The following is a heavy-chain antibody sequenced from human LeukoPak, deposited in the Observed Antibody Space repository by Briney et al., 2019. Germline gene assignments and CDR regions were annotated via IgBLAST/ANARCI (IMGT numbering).Heavy chain of an antibody. CDR3: ARADGDGVFVGY. Sequence: PSQTLSLTCTVSGGSISSGDYYWSWIRQPPGKGLEWIGYIYYSGSTYYNPSLKSRVTISVDTSKNQFSLKLSSVTAADTAVYYCARADGDGVFVGYWGQGTLVTVSS. J-gene: IGHJ4*02. CDR1: GGSISSGDYY. V-gene: IGHV4-30-4*08. CDR2: IYYSGST. D-gene: IGHD4-17*01.